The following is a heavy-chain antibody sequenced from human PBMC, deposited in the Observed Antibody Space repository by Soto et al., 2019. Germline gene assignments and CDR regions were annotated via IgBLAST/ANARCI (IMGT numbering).Heavy chain of an antibody. V-gene: IGHV1-69*02. CDR3: ATRARYYGSGGGPFDP. D-gene: IGHD3-10*01. CDR1: GGTFSSYT. CDR2: IIAILGIA. J-gene: IGHJ5*02. Sequence: QVQLVQSGAEVKKPGSSVKVSCKASGGTFSSYTISWVRQAPGQGLEWMGRIIAILGIANYAQKFQGRVTITADKSTSTAYMELSSLRSEDTAVYYCATRARYYGSGGGPFDPWGQGTLVTVSS.